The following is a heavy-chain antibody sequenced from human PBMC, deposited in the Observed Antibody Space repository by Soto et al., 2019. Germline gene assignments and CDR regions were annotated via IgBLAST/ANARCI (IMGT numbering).Heavy chain of an antibody. V-gene: IGHV1-69*02. CDR3: ASRPITFGGVIAPPP. CDR1: GGTFSSYT. D-gene: IGHD3-16*02. J-gene: IGHJ5*02. CDR2: IIPILGIA. Sequence: SVKVSCKASGGTFSSYTISWVRQAPGQGLEWMGRIIPILGIANYAQKFQGRVTITADKSTSTAYMELSSLRSEDTAVYYCASRPITFGGVIAPPPWGQGTLVTVSS.